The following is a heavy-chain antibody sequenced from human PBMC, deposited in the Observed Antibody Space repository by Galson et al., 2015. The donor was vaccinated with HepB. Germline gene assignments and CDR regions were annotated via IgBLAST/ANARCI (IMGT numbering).Heavy chain of an antibody. Sequence: SVKVSCKASGYRFSGYVISWIRQAPGQGLEWMGWVNPDTGNTKYGHRFEGRVTMTADTSTSIAYMELRNLTSDDTAVYYCARSSVNFWYWGQGALVTVSP. V-gene: IGHV1-18*01. CDR3: ARSSVNFWY. J-gene: IGHJ4*02. CDR2: VNPDTGNT. CDR1: GYRFSGYV. D-gene: IGHD3-10*01.